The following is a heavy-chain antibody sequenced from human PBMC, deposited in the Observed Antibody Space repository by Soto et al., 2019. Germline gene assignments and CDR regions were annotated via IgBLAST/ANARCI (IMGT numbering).Heavy chain of an antibody. CDR1: GYTFTSYG. Sequence: ASVKVSCKASGYTFTSYGISWVRQAPGQGLEWMGWISAYNGNTNYAQKLQGRVTMTTDTSTSTAYMELRSLGSDDTAGYYCARINCSGGSCSLLLEKAFDIWGQGTMVTVSS. J-gene: IGHJ3*02. CDR3: ARINCSGGSCSLLLEKAFDI. D-gene: IGHD2-15*01. CDR2: ISAYNGNT. V-gene: IGHV1-18*01.